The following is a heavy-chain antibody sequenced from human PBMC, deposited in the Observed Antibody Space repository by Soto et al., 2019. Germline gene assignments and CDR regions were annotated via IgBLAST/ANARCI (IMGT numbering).Heavy chain of an antibody. J-gene: IGHJ4*02. D-gene: IGHD2-8*01. CDR1: GGSISSGDYY. Sequence: QVQLQESGPGLVKPSQTLSLTCTVSGGSISSGDYYWSWIRQPPGKGLEWIGYILYSGTTNYNPSLESRFTISVDTSKNQFSLKLTSVTAADTAVYFCARNGALDYWGRGTLVTVSS. V-gene: IGHV4-30-4*01. CDR3: ARNGALDY. CDR2: ILYSGTT.